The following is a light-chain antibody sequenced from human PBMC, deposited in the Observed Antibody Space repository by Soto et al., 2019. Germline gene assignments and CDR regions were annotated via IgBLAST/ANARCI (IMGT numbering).Light chain of an antibody. Sequence: QSALTQPASVSGSPGQSITISCTGSSNDIGAYKYVSWYQQYPGKAPKLIIFEVSNRPSGVSNRFPGSKSGNTASLTIAGLQAEDEADYHCSSYTTGSTLYVFGGGTKLTVL. CDR3: SSYTTGSTLYV. CDR2: EVS. V-gene: IGLV2-14*01. CDR1: SNDIGAYKY. J-gene: IGLJ1*01.